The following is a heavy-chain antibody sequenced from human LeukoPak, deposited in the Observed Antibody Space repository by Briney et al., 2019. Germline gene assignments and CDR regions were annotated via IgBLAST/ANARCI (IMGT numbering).Heavy chain of an antibody. CDR3: AREWGLWSGYYYFDY. J-gene: IGHJ4*02. Sequence: PSETLSLTCAVYGGSFSGYYWSWIRQPPGKGLEWIGEINHSGSTNYNPSLKSRVTISVDTSKNQFSLKLSSVTAADTAVYYCAREWGLWSGYYYFDYWGQGTLVTVSS. CDR2: INHSGST. D-gene: IGHD3-3*01. CDR1: GGSFSGYY. V-gene: IGHV4-34*01.